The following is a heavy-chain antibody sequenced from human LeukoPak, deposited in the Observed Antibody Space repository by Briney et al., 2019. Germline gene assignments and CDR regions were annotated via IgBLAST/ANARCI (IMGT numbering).Heavy chain of an antibody. CDR3: ATGHSSGWFDY. D-gene: IGHD6-19*01. CDR2: IPYSATT. CDR1: GGSISGDY. V-gene: IGHV4-59*01. J-gene: IGHJ4*02. Sequence: PSETLSLTCTVPGGSISGDYWSWIRQPPGKGLEWIGYIPYSATTNYNPSLKSRVSFSIDTSKNQFSLKLTSVSAADTAVYFCATGHSSGWFDYWGQGTLVSVSS.